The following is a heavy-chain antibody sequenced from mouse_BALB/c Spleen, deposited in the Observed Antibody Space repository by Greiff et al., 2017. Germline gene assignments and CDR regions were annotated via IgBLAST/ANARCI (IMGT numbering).Heavy chain of an antibody. CDR3: AIEAPDGYYFAY. V-gene: IGHV3-6*02. Sequence: DVQLQESGPGLVKPSQSLSLTCSVTGYSITSGYYWNWIRQFPGNKLEWMGYISYDGSNNYNPSLKYRISITRDTSKNQFFLKLNSVTTEDTATYYCAIEAPDGYYFAYWGQGTLVTVSA. J-gene: IGHJ3*01. CDR1: GYSITSGYY. CDR2: ISYDGSN. D-gene: IGHD2-3*01.